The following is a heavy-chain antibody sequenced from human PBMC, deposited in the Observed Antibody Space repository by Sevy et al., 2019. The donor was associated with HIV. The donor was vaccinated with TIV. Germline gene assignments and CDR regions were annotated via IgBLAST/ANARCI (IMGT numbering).Heavy chain of an antibody. V-gene: IGHV1-18*01. D-gene: IGHD3-3*01. CDR1: GYTFTNYA. Sequence: ASVKVSCKASGYTFTNYAISWVRQAPGQGLEWMGWISGFNGDTKNAEKFQGRFTMTTDTSTKTAYMDLRSLSSDDTAVYYCVRGTTVYDFWTGGDYWGQGTLVTVSS. J-gene: IGHJ4*02. CDR2: ISGFNGDT. CDR3: VRGTTVYDFWTGGDY.